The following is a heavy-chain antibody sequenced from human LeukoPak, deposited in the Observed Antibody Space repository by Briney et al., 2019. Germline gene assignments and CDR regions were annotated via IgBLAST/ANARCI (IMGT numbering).Heavy chain of an antibody. Sequence: PSETLSLTCAVYGGSFSGYYWSWIRQPPGKGLEWIGEINHSGSTNYNPSLKSRVIISVDTSKNQFSLKLSSVTAADTAVYYCARGSLFDIWGQGTMVTVSS. CDR1: GGSFSGYY. CDR2: INHSGST. V-gene: IGHV4-34*01. J-gene: IGHJ3*02. CDR3: ARGSLFDI.